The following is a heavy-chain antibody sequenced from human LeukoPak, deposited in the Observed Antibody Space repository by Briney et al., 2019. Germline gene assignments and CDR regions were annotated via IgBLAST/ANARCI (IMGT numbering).Heavy chain of an antibody. J-gene: IGHJ4*02. D-gene: IGHD3-22*01. CDR2: ISSSSSTI. CDR1: GFTFSSYA. CDR3: ARTYDSSGYYEGFDY. Sequence: QPGGSLRLSCAASGFTFSSYAMSWVRQAPGKGLEWVSYISSSSSTIYYADSVKGRFTISRDNAKNSLYLQMNSLRAEDTAVYYCARTYDSSGYYEGFDYWGQGTLVTVSS. V-gene: IGHV3-48*01.